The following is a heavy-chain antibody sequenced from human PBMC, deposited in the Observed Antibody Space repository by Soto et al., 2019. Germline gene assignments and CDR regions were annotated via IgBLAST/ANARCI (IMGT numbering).Heavy chain of an antibody. Sequence: ASVKVSCKASGYTFTSYGISWVRQAPGQGLEWMGGIIPIFGTANYAQKFQGRVTITADESTSTAYMELSSLRSEDTAVYYCARDRAKGGSGSYYKGEYYYYGMDVWGQGTTVTVSS. J-gene: IGHJ6*02. CDR2: IIPIFGTA. D-gene: IGHD3-10*01. CDR3: ARDRAKGGSGSYYKGEYYYYGMDV. V-gene: IGHV1-69*13. CDR1: GYTFTSYG.